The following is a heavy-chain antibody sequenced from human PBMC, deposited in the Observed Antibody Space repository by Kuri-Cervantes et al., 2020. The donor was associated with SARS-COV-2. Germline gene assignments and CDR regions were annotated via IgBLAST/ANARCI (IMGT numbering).Heavy chain of an antibody. CDR3: ARGPPAFSGWTYYFDY. J-gene: IGHJ4*02. CDR1: GGSISSGSYY. D-gene: IGHD6-19*01. V-gene: IGHV4-61*02. Sequence: SETLSLTCTVSGGSISSGSYYWSWIRQPAGKGLEWIGRIYTSGSTNYNPSLKSRVTISVDTSKNQFSLKLSSVTAADTAVYYCARGPPAFSGWTYYFDYWGQGTLVTVSS. CDR2: IYTSGST.